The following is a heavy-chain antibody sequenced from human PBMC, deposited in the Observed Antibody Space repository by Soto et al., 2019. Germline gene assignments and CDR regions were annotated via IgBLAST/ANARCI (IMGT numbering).Heavy chain of an antibody. Sequence: QVQLVQSGAEVKKPGSSVRVSCKASGTIFSSYTISWVRQAPGQGLEWMGRIIPILGETNSAQKFQGRDTLTADKSTNTASMELNSLRWEDTALYYCARGLGGRMDDWGQGTTVTVSS. J-gene: IGHJ6*02. D-gene: IGHD3-16*01. CDR2: IIPILGET. CDR3: ARGLGGRMDD. V-gene: IGHV1-69*08. CDR1: GTIFSSYT.